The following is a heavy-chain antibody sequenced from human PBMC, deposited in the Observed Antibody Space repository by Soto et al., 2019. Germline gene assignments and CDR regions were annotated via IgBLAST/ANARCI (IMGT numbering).Heavy chain of an antibody. Sequence: QVQLVESGGGVVQPGRSLRLSCAASGFTFRSYGMHWVRQAPGKGLDWVAVISHDGSETYYADSLKGRFTILRDNSENTLSLQMNSLRPEDTAVYYCVKDLEMATMNHFFVLEVWGQGTTVTVSS. CDR1: GFTFRSYG. CDR3: VKDLEMATMNHFFVLEV. J-gene: IGHJ6*02. V-gene: IGHV3-30*18. CDR2: ISHDGSET. D-gene: IGHD3-3*01.